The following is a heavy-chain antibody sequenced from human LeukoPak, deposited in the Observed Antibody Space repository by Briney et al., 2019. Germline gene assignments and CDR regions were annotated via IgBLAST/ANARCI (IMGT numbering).Heavy chain of an antibody. Sequence: ASVKVSCKASGYTFTSYDVNWVRRATGQGLEWMGWMNPNSGNTGYAQKFQGRVTMTRNTSISTAYMELSSLRSEDTAVYYCARGFRQVVRGVIKGYYYYMDVWGKGTTVTISS. D-gene: IGHD3-10*01. J-gene: IGHJ6*03. V-gene: IGHV1-8*01. CDR3: ARGFRQVVRGVIKGYYYYMDV. CDR1: GYTFTSYD. CDR2: MNPNSGNT.